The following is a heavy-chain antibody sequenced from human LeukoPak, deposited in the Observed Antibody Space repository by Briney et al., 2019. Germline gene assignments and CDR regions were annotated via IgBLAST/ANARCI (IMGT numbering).Heavy chain of an antibody. CDR3: ARARSIVGVSPFQH. J-gene: IGHJ1*01. CDR2: ISSDGRYK. V-gene: IGHV3-30*03. Sequence: GGSLRLSCAASGFTFSSHGMNWVRQAPGKGLEWVAFISSDGRYKSHADSVKGRCTISRDNSKNTLYLQMNSLRPEDTAVYYCARARSIVGVSPFQHWGQGTLVTVSS. D-gene: IGHD1-26*01. CDR1: GFTFSSHG.